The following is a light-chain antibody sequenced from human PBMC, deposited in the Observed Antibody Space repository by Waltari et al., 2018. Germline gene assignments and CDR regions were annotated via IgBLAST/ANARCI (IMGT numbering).Light chain of an antibody. Sequence: EIVMTQSPATLSVSPGERVTLSCRASQSVGTNLAWYHQTPGQAPRLLIYTASTRAPGVPARFSGSGSGTDFTLTISSLQSEDFGIYYCQQHNNWPPLTFGGGTKVEIK. CDR2: TAS. CDR3: QQHNNWPPLT. CDR1: QSVGTN. J-gene: IGKJ4*01. V-gene: IGKV3-15*01.